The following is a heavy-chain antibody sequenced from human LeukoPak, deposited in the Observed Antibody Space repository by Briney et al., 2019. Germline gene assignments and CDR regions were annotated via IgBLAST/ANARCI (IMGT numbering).Heavy chain of an antibody. V-gene: IGHV1-2*06. CDR3: ARVNEVAPAAIRTDINY. CDR1: GYTFTGYD. Sequence: GASVKVSCKASGYTFTGYDMHWVRQAPGQGLEWMGRINPNSGGTNYAQKFQGRVTMTRDTSISTDYMELSRLRSDDTAVYYCARVNEVAPAAIRTDINYWGQGTLVTVSS. D-gene: IGHD2-2*02. CDR2: INPNSGGT. J-gene: IGHJ4*02.